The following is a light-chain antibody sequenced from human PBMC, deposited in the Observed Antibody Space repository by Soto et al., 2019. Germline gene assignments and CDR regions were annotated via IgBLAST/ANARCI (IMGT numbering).Light chain of an antibody. CDR1: QSVSSN. V-gene: IGKV3-15*01. CDR2: GAS. Sequence: IVMTQSPATLSVSPGERATLSCRPSQSVSSNLAWYQQKPGQAPRLLIYGASTRATGIPARFSGSGSGTEFTLTISSLQSEDFAVYYCQQYNNWPAAWTFGQGTKVDIK. CDR3: QQYNNWPAAWT. J-gene: IGKJ1*01.